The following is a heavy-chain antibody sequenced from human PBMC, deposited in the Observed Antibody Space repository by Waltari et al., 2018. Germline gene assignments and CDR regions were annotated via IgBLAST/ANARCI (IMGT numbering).Heavy chain of an antibody. V-gene: IGHV3-23*01. CDR2: ISGSGGST. Sequence: EVQLLESGGGLVQPGGSLRLSCAASGFTFSSYAMSWVRQAPGKGLEWVSAISGSGGSTYYADSVKGRFTISRDNSKNTLYLQMNSLRAEDTAVYYCATGREKTPWMIDYWGQGTLVTVSS. J-gene: IGHJ4*02. D-gene: IGHD1-1*01. CDR1: GFTFSSYA. CDR3: ATGREKTPWMIDY.